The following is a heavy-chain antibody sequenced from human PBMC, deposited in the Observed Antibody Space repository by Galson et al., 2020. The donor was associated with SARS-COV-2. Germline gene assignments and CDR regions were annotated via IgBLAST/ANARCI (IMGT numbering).Heavy chain of an antibody. D-gene: IGHD3-16*01. CDR2: IKNRGDTM. Sequence: GGSLRLSCAASGFIFFDAHMTWIRQAPGKGLEWISYIKNRGDTMYYADSVKGRFTISRDNGNNLLYLQMNSLRVEDTAIYYCARESWGSLAPWCQGTLVTVST. V-gene: IGHV3-11*01. CDR3: ARESWGSLAP. J-gene: IGHJ5*02. CDR1: GFIFFDAH.